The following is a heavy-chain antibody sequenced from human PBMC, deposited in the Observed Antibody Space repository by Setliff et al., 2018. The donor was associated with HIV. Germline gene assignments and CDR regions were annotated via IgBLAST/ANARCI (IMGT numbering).Heavy chain of an antibody. V-gene: IGHV1-8*02. J-gene: IGHJ6*02. Sequence: GASVMVSCKASGYTFTSYDINWVRQATGQGLEWMGWMNPNSGNTGYAQKFQGRVTMTRNTSISTAYMELSSLRSEDTAVYYCARVPGITIFGVVSPGSYYYYGMDVWGQGTTVTVSS. CDR2: MNPNSGNT. CDR3: ARVPGITIFGVVSPGSYYYYGMDV. CDR1: GYTFTSYD. D-gene: IGHD3-3*01.